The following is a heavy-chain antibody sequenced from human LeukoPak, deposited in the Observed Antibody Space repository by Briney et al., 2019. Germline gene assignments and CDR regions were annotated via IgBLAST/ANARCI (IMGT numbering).Heavy chain of an antibody. Sequence: PGGSLRLSCAASGFTVSSYWMHWVRQAPGKGLVWVSRIKSDGSSISYADSVKGRFTTSRDNAKNTLYLQMNSLRAEDTAVYYCARDPRTAFDIWGRGTMVTVSP. J-gene: IGHJ3*02. CDR2: IKSDGSSI. V-gene: IGHV3-74*01. CDR1: GFTVSSYW. CDR3: ARDPRTAFDI.